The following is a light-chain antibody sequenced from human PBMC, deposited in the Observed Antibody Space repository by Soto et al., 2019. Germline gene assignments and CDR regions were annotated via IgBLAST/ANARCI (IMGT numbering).Light chain of an antibody. Sequence: DIQMTQSPSTLSGSVGDRVTITCRASQTISSWLAWYQQKPGKAPKLLIYKASTLKSGVPSRFSGSGSGTDFTLTISCLQSEDFAVYYCQQYGSSPGFTFGGGTKVDIK. V-gene: IGKV1-5*03. J-gene: IGKJ4*01. CDR3: QQYGSSPGFT. CDR1: QTISSW. CDR2: KAS.